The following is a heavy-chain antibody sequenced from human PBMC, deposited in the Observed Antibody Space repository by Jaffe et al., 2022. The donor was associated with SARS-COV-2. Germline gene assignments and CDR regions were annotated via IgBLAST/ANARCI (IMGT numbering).Heavy chain of an antibody. CDR3: VKDVPNGSIDH. V-gene: IGHV3-9*01. CDR2: INSRSDRL. CDR1: GFKFDDYV. Sequence: EVQLVESGGGLVQPGRSVRLSCVASGFKFDDYVMHWVRQAPGKGLECVSSINSRSDRLGYAASVKGRFTISRDNARRCLYLQMNSVREEDTALYFCVKDVPNGSIDHWGQGTLVTVSS. J-gene: IGHJ4*02.